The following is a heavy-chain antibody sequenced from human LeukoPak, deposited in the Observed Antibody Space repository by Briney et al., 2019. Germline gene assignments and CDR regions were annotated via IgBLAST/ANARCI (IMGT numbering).Heavy chain of an antibody. CDR3: ARHVVASGHFDY. J-gene: IGHJ4*02. D-gene: IGHD3-10*01. V-gene: IGHV4-39*01. CDR2: MYYSGST. Sequence: PSVTLSLTCTVSGGSISSSTYYWGWIRQPPGKGLEWIGSMYYSGSTYYNPSLKSRVTISVDTSKNQFSLKVSSVTAADTAVYYCARHVVASGHFDYWGQGTLVTVSS. CDR1: GGSISSSTYY.